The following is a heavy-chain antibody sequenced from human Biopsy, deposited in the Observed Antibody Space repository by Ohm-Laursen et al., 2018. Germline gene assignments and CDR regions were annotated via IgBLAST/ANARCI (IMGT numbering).Heavy chain of an antibody. Sequence: TLSLTCTVSGASINGGRYSWNWIRHHPGKGLEWIVNTFYSANAYYTPSLMSPVTISVDTSKNQLSLKLSTVTAADAAVDFCARLGSGDYFPTFFDFWGQGAMVTVSS. D-gene: IGHD5-12*01. CDR3: ARLGSGDYFPTFFDF. V-gene: IGHV4-31*01. CDR1: GASINGGRYS. CDR2: TFYSANA. J-gene: IGHJ4*02.